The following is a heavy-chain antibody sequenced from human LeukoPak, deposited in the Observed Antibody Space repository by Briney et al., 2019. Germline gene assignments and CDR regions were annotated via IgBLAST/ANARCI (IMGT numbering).Heavy chain of an antibody. CDR3: ARGRINIAVAGTPINWFDP. Sequence: ASVKVSCKASGYTLTGYYMHWVRQAPGQGLEWMGWINPNSGGTNYAQKFQGRVTMTRDTSISTAYMELSRLRSDDTAVYYCARGRINIAVAGTPINWFDPWGQGTLVTVSS. J-gene: IGHJ5*02. D-gene: IGHD6-19*01. V-gene: IGHV1-2*02. CDR2: INPNSGGT. CDR1: GYTLTGYY.